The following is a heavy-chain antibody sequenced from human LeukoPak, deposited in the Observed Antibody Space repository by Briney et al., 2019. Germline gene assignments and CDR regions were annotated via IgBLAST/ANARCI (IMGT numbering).Heavy chain of an antibody. CDR3: ATVFVFVQPTKGSTLAFDI. CDR2: IYYSGST. Sequence: SSETLSLTCTVSGGSISSSSYYWGWIRQPPGKGLEWIGSIYYSGSTYYNPSLKSRVTISVDTSKNQFSLKLSSVTAADTAVYYCATVFVFVQPTKGSTLAFDIWGQGTMVTVSS. V-gene: IGHV4-39*01. D-gene: IGHD3-3*01. J-gene: IGHJ3*02. CDR1: GGSISSSSYY.